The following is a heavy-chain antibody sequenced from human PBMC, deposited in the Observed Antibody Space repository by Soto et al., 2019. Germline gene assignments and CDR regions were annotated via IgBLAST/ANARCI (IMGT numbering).Heavy chain of an antibody. CDR1: GFTFTNSA. Sequence: PGGSLRLSCAASGFTFTNSAMSWVRQAPGKGLEWVSAISGGGGTTYYVDSVKGRFTISRDNSKNTLSLQMNSLRAEDTAVYYCAKHGGTINYWGQGTLVTVSS. CDR2: ISGGGGTT. V-gene: IGHV3-23*01. CDR3: AKHGGTINY. J-gene: IGHJ4*02. D-gene: IGHD3-16*01.